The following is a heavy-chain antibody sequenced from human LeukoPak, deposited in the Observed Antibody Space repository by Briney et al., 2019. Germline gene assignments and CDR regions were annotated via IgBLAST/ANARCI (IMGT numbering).Heavy chain of an antibody. V-gene: IGHV3-53*01. J-gene: IGHJ4*02. CDR1: GFTVSSNY. D-gene: IGHD3-22*01. CDR2: IYSGGST. CDR3: AKHRFESGGYHSTD. Sequence: GGSLRLSCAASGFTVSSNYMSWVRQAPGKGLEWVSVIYSGGSTYYADSVKGRFTISRDNSKNTLYLQMNSLRDEDTAVYYCAKHRFESGGYHSTDWGQGTLVTVSS.